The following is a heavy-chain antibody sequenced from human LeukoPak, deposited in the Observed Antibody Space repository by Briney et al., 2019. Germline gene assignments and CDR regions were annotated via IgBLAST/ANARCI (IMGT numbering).Heavy chain of an antibody. CDR1: GFTFSSYR. J-gene: IGHJ4*02. CDR3: ARGKAALND. CDR2: ISSSSDTI. Sequence: PGRSLRLSCAASGFTFSSYRMNWVRQAPGKGLEWVSYISSSSDTIYYAGSVKGRFTISRDNAKNSLYLQMNSLRAEDTAVYYCARGKAALNDWGQGTLVTVSS. D-gene: IGHD6-25*01. V-gene: IGHV3-48*01.